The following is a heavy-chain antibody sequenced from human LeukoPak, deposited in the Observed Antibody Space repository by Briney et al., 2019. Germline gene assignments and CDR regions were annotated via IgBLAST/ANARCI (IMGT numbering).Heavy chain of an antibody. CDR2: INHSGST. J-gene: IGHJ6*04. CDR3: ARPGVVVAALHV. CDR1: GGSSSGYY. V-gene: IGHV4-34*01. Sequence: SETLSLTCAVYGGSSSGYYWSWIRQPPGKGLEWIGEINHSGSTNYNPSLKSRVTISVDTSKNQFSLKLSSVTAADTAVYYCARPGVVVAALHVWGKGTTVTVSS. D-gene: IGHD2-15*01.